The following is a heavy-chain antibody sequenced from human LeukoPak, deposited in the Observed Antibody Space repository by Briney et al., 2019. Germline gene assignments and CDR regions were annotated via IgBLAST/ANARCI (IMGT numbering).Heavy chain of an antibody. D-gene: IGHD6-19*01. V-gene: IGHV6-1*01. CDR1: GDSVSSNSAA. J-gene: IGHJ4*02. Sequence: SQTLSPTCAISGDSVSSNSAAWNWIRQSPSRGLEWLGRTFYRSRWYNDYATSVRSRINITPDTSNNQFSLQLNSVTPEDTAVYYCARAPHAVAGTVYFDYWDQGTLVTVSS. CDR3: ARAPHAVAGTVYFDY. CDR2: TFYRSRWYN.